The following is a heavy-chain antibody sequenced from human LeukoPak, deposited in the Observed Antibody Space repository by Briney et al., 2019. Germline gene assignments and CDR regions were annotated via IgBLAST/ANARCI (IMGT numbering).Heavy chain of an antibody. Sequence: GGSLRLSCAASGFTFSSYGMHWVRQAPGKGLEWVAFIQYDGNNKYYADSVKGRFTISRDNSKNTLYLQMNSLRAEDTAIYYCDCSSATCYAAGDYWGQGTLVTVSS. D-gene: IGHD2-2*01. CDR3: DCSSATCYAAGDY. CDR2: IQYDGNNK. J-gene: IGHJ4*02. V-gene: IGHV3-30*02. CDR1: GFTFSSYG.